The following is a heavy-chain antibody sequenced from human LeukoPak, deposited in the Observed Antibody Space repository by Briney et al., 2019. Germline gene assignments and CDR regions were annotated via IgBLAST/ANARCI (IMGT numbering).Heavy chain of an antibody. V-gene: IGHV5-51*01. CDR2: IYPGDSDT. CDR1: GYSFTSYW. CDR3: ARRIGYCSGGSCYGDNWFDP. J-gene: IGHJ5*02. D-gene: IGHD2-15*01. Sequence: GESLKISCKGSGYSFTSYWIGWVRQMPGKGLEWKGIIYPGDSDTRYSPSFQGQVTISADKSISTAYLQWSSLKASDTAMYYCARRIGYCSGGSCYGDNWFDPWGQGTLVTVSS.